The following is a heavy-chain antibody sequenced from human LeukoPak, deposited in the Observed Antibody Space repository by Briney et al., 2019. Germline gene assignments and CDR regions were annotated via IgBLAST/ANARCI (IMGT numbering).Heavy chain of an antibody. D-gene: IGHD1-26*01. Sequence: ASVKVSCKASGYTFTAYYMHWVRQAPGQELEWMGWINPNSGGTNYPQKFQGRVTMTRDTSISTAYMDLSRLRSDDTAVYYCASARDSGSYSTPFDSWGQGTLVTVSS. CDR2: INPNSGGT. CDR3: ASARDSGSYSTPFDS. V-gene: IGHV1-2*02. J-gene: IGHJ4*02. CDR1: GYTFTAYY.